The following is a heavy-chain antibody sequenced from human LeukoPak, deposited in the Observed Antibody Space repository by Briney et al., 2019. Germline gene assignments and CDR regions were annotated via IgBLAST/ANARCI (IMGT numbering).Heavy chain of an antibody. CDR1: GFTFSSYN. CDR3: ARSASGYYLFDY. CDR2: IKSGSDFI. J-gene: IGHJ4*02. Sequence: GGSLRLSCAASGFTFSSYNMNWVRQAPGRGLEWVSSIKSGSDFIYYADSLKGRFTISRDNAKNSLYLQMNSLRAEDTAVYYCARSASGYYLFDYWGQGTLVTVSS. D-gene: IGHD2/OR15-2a*01. V-gene: IGHV3-21*04.